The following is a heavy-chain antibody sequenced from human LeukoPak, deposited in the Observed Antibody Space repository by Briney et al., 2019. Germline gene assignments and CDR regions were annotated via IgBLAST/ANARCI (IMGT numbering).Heavy chain of an antibody. CDR3: ASHVFDDYSNYGPSDYHFDY. CDR2: IYYSGST. CDR1: GGSISSGGYY. Sequence: PSETLSLTCTVSGGSISSGGYYWSWIRQHPGKGLEWIGYIYYSGSTYYNPSLKTRVTISVDTSKNQFSLKLSSVTAADTAAYYCASHVFDDYSNYGPSDYHFDYWGQGTLVTVSS. V-gene: IGHV4-31*03. J-gene: IGHJ4*02. D-gene: IGHD4-11*01.